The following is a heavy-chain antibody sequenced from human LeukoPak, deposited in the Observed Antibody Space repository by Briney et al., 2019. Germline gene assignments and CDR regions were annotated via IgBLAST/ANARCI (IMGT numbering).Heavy chain of an antibody. CDR1: GFTFSSYW. V-gene: IGHV3-7*01. CDR2: IKQDGSEK. D-gene: IGHD3-22*01. J-gene: IGHJ4*02. CDR3: ARAGDYYDSSGYFYH. Sequence: GGSLRLSCAASGFTFSSYWMSWVRQAPGKGLEWVANIKQDGSEKYYVDSVKGRFTISRDNAKNPLYLQMNSLRAEDTAVYYCARAGDYYDSSGYFYHWGQGTLVTVSS.